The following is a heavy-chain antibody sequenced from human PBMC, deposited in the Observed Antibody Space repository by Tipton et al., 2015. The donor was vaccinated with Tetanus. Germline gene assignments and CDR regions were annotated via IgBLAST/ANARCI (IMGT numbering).Heavy chain of an antibody. CDR1: GYTFTGYY. CDR2: IDPNSGGT. D-gene: IGHD3-22*01. V-gene: IGHV1-2*02. CDR3: ARDRGDYIYYGMDV. J-gene: IGHJ6*02. Sequence: QLVQSGAEVKKPGASVKVSCKASGYTFTGYYMYWVRQAPGQGLEGMGWIDPNSGGTVYAQKFQGRVTMTRDTSISTAYMDLRSLRSDDTAVYYCARDRGDYIYYGMDVWGPGTTATVS.